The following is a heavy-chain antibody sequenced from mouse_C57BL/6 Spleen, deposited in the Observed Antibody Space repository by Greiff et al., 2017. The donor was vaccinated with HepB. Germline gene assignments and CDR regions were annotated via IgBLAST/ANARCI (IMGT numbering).Heavy chain of an antibody. D-gene: IGHD2-5*01. CDR1: GFNIKDYY. V-gene: IGHV14-1*01. Sequence: VQLQQSGAELVRPGASVKLSCTASGFNIKDYYMHWVKQRPEQGLEWIGRIDPEDGDTEYAPKFQGKATMTADTSSNTAYLQLSSLTSEGTAVHYCTTGDSKGWFAYWGQGTLVTVSA. J-gene: IGHJ3*01. CDR3: TTGDSKGWFAY. CDR2: IDPEDGDT.